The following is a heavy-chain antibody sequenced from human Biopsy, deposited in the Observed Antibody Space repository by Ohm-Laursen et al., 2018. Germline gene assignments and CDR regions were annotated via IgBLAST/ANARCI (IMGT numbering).Heavy chain of an antibody. Sequence: ASANASCKTSVYTFGNYGVSWVRQAPGQGLEWMGWVSAYNNNDTNYAQNFQDRVTLTANTSTNIAYIELRSLRPDDTAIYYCARDYDFWSGYYDYQQSGMDVWGQGTTVTVSS. CDR3: ARDYDFWSGYYDYQQSGMDV. J-gene: IGHJ6*02. D-gene: IGHD3-3*01. CDR1: VYTFGNYG. CDR2: VSAYNNNDT. V-gene: IGHV1-18*01.